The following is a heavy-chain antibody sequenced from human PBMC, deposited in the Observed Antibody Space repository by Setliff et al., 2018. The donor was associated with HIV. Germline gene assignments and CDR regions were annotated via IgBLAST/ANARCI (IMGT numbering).Heavy chain of an antibody. V-gene: IGHV1-18*04. CDR2: ISAYNGDT. D-gene: IGHD6-6*01. CDR3: ARLRVSSSSQTFDH. Sequence: ASVKVSCKAAGYSFSSYGITWVRQAPGQGLEWMGWISAYNGDTRYAQTLQDRVTMTTDTSTSTAYMEVRSLRSDDTAVYFCARLRVSSSSQTFDHWGQGILVTVSS. CDR1: GYSFSSYG. J-gene: IGHJ4*02.